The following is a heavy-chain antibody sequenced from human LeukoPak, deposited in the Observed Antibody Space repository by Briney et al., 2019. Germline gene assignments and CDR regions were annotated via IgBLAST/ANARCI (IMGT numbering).Heavy chain of an antibody. CDR2: ISSSSSYI. CDR1: GFTFSSYS. J-gene: IGHJ3*02. Sequence: GGSLSLSCAASGFTFSSYSMNWVRQAPGKGLEWVSSISSSSSYIYYADSVKGRFTISRDNAKNSLYLQMNSLRAEDTAVYYCARSFRLDAFDIWGQGTMVTVSS. V-gene: IGHV3-21*01. D-gene: IGHD6-13*01. CDR3: ARSFRLDAFDI.